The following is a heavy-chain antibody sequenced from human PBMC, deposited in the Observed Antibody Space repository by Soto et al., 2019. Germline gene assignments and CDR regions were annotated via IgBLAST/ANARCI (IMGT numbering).Heavy chain of an antibody. D-gene: IGHD1-1*01. CDR3: ARVKAQGTYYYYGMDV. Sequence: SETLSLTCTVSGGSISSGDYYWSWIRQPPGKGLEWIGYIYYSGSTYYNPSLKSRVTISVDTSKNQFSLKLSSVTAADTAVYYCARVKAQGTYYYYGMDVWGQGTTVTSP. CDR1: GGSISSGDYY. V-gene: IGHV4-30-4*01. CDR2: IYYSGST. J-gene: IGHJ6*02.